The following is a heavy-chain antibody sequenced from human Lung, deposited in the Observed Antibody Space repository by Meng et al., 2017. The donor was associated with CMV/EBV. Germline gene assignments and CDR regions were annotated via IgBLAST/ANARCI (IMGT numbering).Heavy chain of an antibody. CDR2: ISAYDGKT. V-gene: IGHV1-18*01. CDR1: GYTFNRYC. CDR3: AGMSCVSDACIGRFGLDP. J-gene: IGHJ5*02. D-gene: IGHD3-10*01. Sequence: ASAXVSXXASGYTFNRYCISWVRQAPGQGVEWMAWISAYDGKTNYGEKFQGRVSLTTDPSTTTAYMELRSLRSDDTAVYYSAGMSCVSDACIGRFGLDPWGQGTLVTVSS.